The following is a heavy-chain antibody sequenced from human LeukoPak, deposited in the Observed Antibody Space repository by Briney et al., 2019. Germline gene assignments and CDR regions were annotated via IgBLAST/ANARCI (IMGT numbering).Heavy chain of an antibody. Sequence: GGSLRLSCAASGFTFSDYYMSWIRQAPGEGLEWLSYISGSSHYTNYADSVKGRFTISRDNAKNSLYLQMNSLRAEDTAVYYCAKEIDFWSGYYQPPDYWGQGTLVTVSS. V-gene: IGHV3-11*05. CDR3: AKEIDFWSGYYQPPDY. CDR2: ISGSSHYT. J-gene: IGHJ4*02. CDR1: GFTFSDYY. D-gene: IGHD3-3*01.